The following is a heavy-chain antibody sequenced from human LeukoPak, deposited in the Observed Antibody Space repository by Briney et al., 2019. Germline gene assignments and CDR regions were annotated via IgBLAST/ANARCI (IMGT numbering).Heavy chain of an antibody. V-gene: IGHV3-23*01. Sequence: GGSLRLSCAASGFTFSSHGMNWVRQAPGQGLEWISGITGGSTTYYSDYVKDRSTIPRDNSKNTPYLQMNSMRAEDDAGYYCAEDPHRLALDDWGQGTLVTVSS. CDR1: GFTFSSHG. CDR3: AEDPHRLALDD. D-gene: IGHD6-19*01. J-gene: IGHJ4*02. CDR2: ITGGSTT.